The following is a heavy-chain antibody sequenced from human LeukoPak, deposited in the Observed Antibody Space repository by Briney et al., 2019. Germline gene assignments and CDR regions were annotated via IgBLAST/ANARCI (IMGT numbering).Heavy chain of an antibody. V-gene: IGHV3-48*04. CDR1: GFTFSSYS. CDR2: ISSSSSTI. Sequence: RPGGSLRLSCAASGFTFSSYSMNWVRQAPGKGLEWVSYISSSSSTIYYADSVKGRFTISRDNAKNSLYLQMNSLRAEDTAVYYCAINHRDGYSELGYWGQGTLVTVSS. CDR3: AINHRDGYSELGY. D-gene: IGHD5-24*01. J-gene: IGHJ4*02.